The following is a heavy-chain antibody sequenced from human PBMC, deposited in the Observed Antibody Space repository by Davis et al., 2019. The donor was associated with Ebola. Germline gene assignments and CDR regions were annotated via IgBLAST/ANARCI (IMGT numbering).Heavy chain of an antibody. D-gene: IGHD3-9*01. CDR3: ARGGYDILTGYYYFDY. CDR2: IYYSGST. J-gene: IGHJ4*02. Sequence: MPSETLSLTCTVSGGSISSYYWSWIRQPPGKGLEWIGYIYYSGSTNYNPSLKSRVTISVDTSKNQFSLKLSSVTAADTAVYYCARGGYDILTGYYYFDYWGQGTLVTVSS. CDR1: GGSISSYY. V-gene: IGHV4-59*12.